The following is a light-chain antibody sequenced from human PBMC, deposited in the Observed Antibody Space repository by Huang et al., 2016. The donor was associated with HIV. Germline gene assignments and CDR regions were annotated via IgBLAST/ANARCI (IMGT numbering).Light chain of an antibody. CDR3: QQYSNWLLS. Sequence: IVMTQSPATLSVSPGERVTVSCRANRSVSSNLAWYQQRPGQAPRLLIYGSSTRAPGIPARFSGSGSGTDFSLTISSLQSEDFALYYCQQYSNWLLSFGGGTRVDI. CDR1: RSVSSN. J-gene: IGKJ4*01. V-gene: IGKV3-15*01. CDR2: GSS.